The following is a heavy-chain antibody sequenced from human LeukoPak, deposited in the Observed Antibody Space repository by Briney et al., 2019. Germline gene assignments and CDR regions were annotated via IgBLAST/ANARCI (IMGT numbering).Heavy chain of an antibody. Sequence: ASVKVSCKASGYTFTAYGISWVRQAPGQGLEWMGWISAYNGNTNYAQKLQGRVTMTTDTSTSTAYMELRSLRSDDTAVYYCARVGTTGTRSYNWFDPWGQGTLVTVSS. CDR2: ISAYNGNT. D-gene: IGHD1-1*01. CDR1: GYTFTAYG. CDR3: ARVGTTGTRSYNWFDP. J-gene: IGHJ5*02. V-gene: IGHV1-18*01.